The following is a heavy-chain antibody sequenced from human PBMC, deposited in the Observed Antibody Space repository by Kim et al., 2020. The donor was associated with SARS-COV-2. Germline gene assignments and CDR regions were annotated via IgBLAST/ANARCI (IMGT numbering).Heavy chain of an antibody. D-gene: IGHD3-10*01. V-gene: IGHV3-7*03. CDR2: IIQDGREK. Sequence: GGSLRLSCAASGFTLSSYWMSWVRQPPGKGLEWVANIIQDGREKYYVDSVTGRFTISRDNAKNSLYLQMSSLVAEDTAVYYCAREAYYNSGDDWGQGTLVTVSS. CDR1: GFTLSSYW. CDR3: AREAYYNSGDD. J-gene: IGHJ4*02.